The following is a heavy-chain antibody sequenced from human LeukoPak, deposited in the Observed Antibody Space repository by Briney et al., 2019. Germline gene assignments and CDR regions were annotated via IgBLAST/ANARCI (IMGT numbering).Heavy chain of an antibody. V-gene: IGHV4-61*05. Sequence: SETLSLTCTVSGGSISSSSYYWGWIRQPPGKGLEWIGRIYTSGSTNYNPSLKSRVTMSVDTSKNQFSLKLSSVTAADTAVYYCARVYYDSSGSYDYWGQGTLVTVSS. CDR2: IYTSGST. D-gene: IGHD3-22*01. CDR1: GGSISSSSYY. CDR3: ARVYYDSSGSYDY. J-gene: IGHJ4*02.